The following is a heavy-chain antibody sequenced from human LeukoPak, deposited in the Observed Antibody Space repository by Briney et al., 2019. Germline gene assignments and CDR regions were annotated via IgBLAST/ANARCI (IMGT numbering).Heavy chain of an antibody. Sequence: SETLSLTCIVSGVSIRSGDYYWGWIRQPPGKSLEWIGCMSSGGSFFYNPSLESRVTLLVDTSNNHFSLKLSSVTAADTAVYYCARAVQLWSCDYWGQGTLVTVSS. V-gene: IGHV4-39*07. D-gene: IGHD5-18*01. CDR2: MSSGGSF. CDR1: GVSIRSGDYY. CDR3: ARAVQLWSCDY. J-gene: IGHJ4*02.